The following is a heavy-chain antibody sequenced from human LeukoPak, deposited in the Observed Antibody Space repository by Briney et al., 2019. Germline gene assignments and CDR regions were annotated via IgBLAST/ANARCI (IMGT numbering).Heavy chain of an antibody. CDR1: GFAFSRYA. CDR3: AKTLSVGCAPQYDS. D-gene: IGHD2-15*01. J-gene: IGHJ5*01. V-gene: IGHV3-23*01. CDR2: NSGSGDCT. Sequence: GGSLRLSCAVSGFAFSRYAVSWVREAPGKGVGWGSGNSGSGDCTHYARSAKGRFTITRDNSKNTLSLHTNSLTDEDTAVYYCAKTLSVGCAPQYDSWGQGVLVTVSS.